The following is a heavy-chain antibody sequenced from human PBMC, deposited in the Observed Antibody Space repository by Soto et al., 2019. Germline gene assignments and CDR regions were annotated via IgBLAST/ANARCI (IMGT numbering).Heavy chain of an antibody. J-gene: IGHJ6*02. D-gene: IGHD3-22*01. CDR3: ARDLGDSSGYYYIKVYRYYYYGMDV. Sequence: ASVKVSCKASCYTLSSYGISWVRQAPGQGVEGVGWISAYNGNTNYAQKPQGRVTMTTDTSTSTAYMELRSLRSDDTAVYYCARDLGDSSGYYYIKVYRYYYYGMDVWGQGTTVTVSS. CDR1: CYTLSSYG. CDR2: ISAYNGNT. V-gene: IGHV1-18*01.